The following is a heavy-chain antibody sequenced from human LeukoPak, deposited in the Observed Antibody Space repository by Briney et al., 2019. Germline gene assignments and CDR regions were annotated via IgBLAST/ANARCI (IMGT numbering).Heavy chain of an antibody. V-gene: IGHV4-39*01. CDR2: IYYSGST. J-gene: IGHJ3*02. D-gene: IGHD4-17*01. Sequence: SETLSLTCTVSGGSISSSSYYWGWICQPPGKGLEWIGSIYYSGSTYYNPSLKSRVTISVDTSKNQFSLKLSSVTAADTAVYYCARHLIWGDYATIDAFDIWGQGTMVTVSS. CDR3: ARHLIWGDYATIDAFDI. CDR1: GGSISSSSYY.